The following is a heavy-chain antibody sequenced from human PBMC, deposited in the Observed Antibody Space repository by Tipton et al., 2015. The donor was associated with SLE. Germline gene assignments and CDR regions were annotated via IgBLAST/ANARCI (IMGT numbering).Heavy chain of an antibody. D-gene: IGHD5-24*01. CDR2: ISADGSHT. J-gene: IGHJ4*02. V-gene: IGHV3-74*01. Sequence: SLRLSCAASGFSFSSYWMHWVRQAPGKRLVWVSRISADGSHTSYADSVKGRFTISRDNAKSTLYLQMNSLRVEDTAVYFCTRDEGIEMAMMDWGQGSLVTVST. CDR3: TRDEGIEMAMMD. CDR1: GFSFSSYW.